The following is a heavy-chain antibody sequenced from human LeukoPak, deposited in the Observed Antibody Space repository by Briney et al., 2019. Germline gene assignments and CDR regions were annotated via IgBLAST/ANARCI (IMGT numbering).Heavy chain of an antibody. J-gene: IGHJ4*02. Sequence: PSETLSLTCTVSGGSISSGGYYWSWIRQPPGKGLEWIGYIYHSGSTYYNPSLKSRVTISVDRSKNQFSLKLSSVTAADTAVYYCARHLRRWLEIDYWGRGTLVTVSS. CDR1: GGSISSGGYY. D-gene: IGHD5-24*01. V-gene: IGHV4-30-2*01. CDR2: IYHSGST. CDR3: ARHLRRWLEIDY.